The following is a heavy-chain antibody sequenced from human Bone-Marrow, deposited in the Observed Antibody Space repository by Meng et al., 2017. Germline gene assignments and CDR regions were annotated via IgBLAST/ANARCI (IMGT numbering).Heavy chain of an antibody. Sequence: LRLSCAVYGGSFSGYYWSWIRQPPGKGLEWIGEINHSGSTNYNPSPKSRVTISVDTSKNQFSLKLSSVTAADTAVYYCARVFWGTYYYDSSGYPGYFDLWGRGTLVTVSS. J-gene: IGHJ2*01. D-gene: IGHD3-22*01. CDR2: INHSGST. CDR1: GGSFSGYY. V-gene: IGHV4-34*09. CDR3: ARVFWGTYYYDSSGYPGYFDL.